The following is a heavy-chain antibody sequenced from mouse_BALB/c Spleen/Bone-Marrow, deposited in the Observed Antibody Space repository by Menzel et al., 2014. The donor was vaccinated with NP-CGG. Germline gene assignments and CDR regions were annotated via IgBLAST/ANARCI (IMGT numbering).Heavy chain of an antibody. V-gene: IGHV14-3*02. CDR1: GFNIKDTY. D-gene: IGHD1-1*01. CDR3: AVYYYGSSLFAY. J-gene: IGHJ3*01. Sequence: ELELMESGAELVKTGASVKLSCTASGFNIKDTYMHWVKQRPEQGLEWIGRIDPANGNTKYDPKFQGKATITADTSSNTAYLQLSSLTSEDTAVYYCAVYYYGSSLFAYCGHATLITVSA. CDR2: IDPANGNT.